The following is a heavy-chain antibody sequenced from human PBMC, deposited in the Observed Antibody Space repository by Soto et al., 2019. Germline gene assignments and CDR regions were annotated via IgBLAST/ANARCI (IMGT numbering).Heavy chain of an antibody. CDR3: ARSTGYSKGWGRVPPYFNGMDL. Sequence: PGESLKISCTGSGFTFGDYGMTWVRQAPWKGLEWVGFIKSRAYGGTTEYAASVKGRLTSARDDCKSIAYRQMNRLTYEDTGVYYSARSTGYSKGWGRVPPYFNGMDLSGLETPATSSS. J-gene: IGHJ6*01. CDR2: IKSRAYGGTT. V-gene: IGHV3-49*04. CDR1: GFTFGDYG. D-gene: IGHD6-19*01.